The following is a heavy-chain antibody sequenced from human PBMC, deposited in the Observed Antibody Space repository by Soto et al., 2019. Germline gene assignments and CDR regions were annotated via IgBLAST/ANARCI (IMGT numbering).Heavy chain of an antibody. D-gene: IGHD4-17*01. Sequence: GGSLRLSCAPSGFTFSSYGMHWVRQAPGKGLEWVAVISYDGSKIYYADSVKGRFIISRDNSKNTLYLQMDSLRVEDTAVYYCAKDRGALRWSEEHFYFDYWGQGTLVTVSS. CDR3: AKDRGALRWSEEHFYFDY. CDR1: GFTFSSYG. CDR2: ISYDGSKI. V-gene: IGHV3-30*18. J-gene: IGHJ4*02.